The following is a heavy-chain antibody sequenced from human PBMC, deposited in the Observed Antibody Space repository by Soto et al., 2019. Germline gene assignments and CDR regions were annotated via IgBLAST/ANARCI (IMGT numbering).Heavy chain of an antibody. Sequence: EVQLVQSGGGLVQPGESLQLSSAASGLSFSDSPIHWVRQASGKGLEWVGRIRSKDYNYATAYAASVKGRFAVSRDDSKSTAYLQMNSLKIEDTAVYYCIRGGVRTWRLDPWGQGTLVTVSS. CDR3: IRGGVRTWRLDP. J-gene: IGHJ5*02. V-gene: IGHV3-73*01. CDR2: IRSKDYNYAT. CDR1: GLSFSDSP. D-gene: IGHD3-10*01.